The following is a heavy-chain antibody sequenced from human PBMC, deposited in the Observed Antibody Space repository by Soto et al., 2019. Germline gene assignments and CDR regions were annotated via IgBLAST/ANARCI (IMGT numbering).Heavy chain of an antibody. CDR2: IIPIFGTA. Sequence: SVKVSCKASGGTFSSYAISWVRQAPGQGLEWMGGIIPIFGTANYAQKFQGRVTITADESTSTAYMELSSLRSEDTAVYYCARDLAGYCSSTSCHNAFDIWGQGTMVTVSS. CDR1: GGTFSSYA. J-gene: IGHJ3*02. CDR3: ARDLAGYCSSTSCHNAFDI. V-gene: IGHV1-69*13. D-gene: IGHD2-2*02.